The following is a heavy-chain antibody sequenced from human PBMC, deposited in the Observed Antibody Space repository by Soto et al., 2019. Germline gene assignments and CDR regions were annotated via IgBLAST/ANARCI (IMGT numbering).Heavy chain of an antibody. J-gene: IGHJ5*02. CDR2: ISYDGSNK. CDR3: ARDPGETVVTPVFWFDP. D-gene: IGHD2-21*02. CDR1: GFTFSSYA. Sequence: QVQLVESGGGVVQPGRSLRLSCAASGFTFSSYAMHWVRQAPGKGLEWVAVISYDGSNKYYADSVKGRFTISRDNSKNRLYRQMNSLRAEDTAVYYCARDPGETVVTPVFWFDPWGQGTLVTVSS. V-gene: IGHV3-30-3*01.